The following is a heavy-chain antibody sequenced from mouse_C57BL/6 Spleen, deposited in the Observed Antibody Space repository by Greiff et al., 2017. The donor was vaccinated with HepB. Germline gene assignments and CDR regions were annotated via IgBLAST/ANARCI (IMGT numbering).Heavy chain of an antibody. J-gene: IGHJ1*03. CDR3: ARGGVVAPYFDV. Sequence: EVQRVESGPGLVKPSQSLSLTCSVTGYSITSGYYWNWIRQFPGNKLEWMGYISYDGSNNYNPSLKNRISITRDTSKNQFFLKLNSVTTEDTATYYCARGGVVAPYFDVWGTGTTVTVSS. CDR1: GYSITSGYY. D-gene: IGHD1-1*01. V-gene: IGHV3-6*01. CDR2: ISYDGSN.